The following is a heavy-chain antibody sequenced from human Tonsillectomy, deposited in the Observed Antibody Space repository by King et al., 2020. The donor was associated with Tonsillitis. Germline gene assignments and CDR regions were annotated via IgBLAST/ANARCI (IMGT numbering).Heavy chain of an antibody. D-gene: IGHD4-17*01. CDR1: GVSISSYY. V-gene: IGHV4-4*07. CDR3: ARVSQPTVTPFSPPYFDY. CDR2: VYISGST. J-gene: IGHJ4*02. Sequence: VQLQESGPGLVKPSETLSLTCTVSGVSISSYYWSWIRQPAGKGLEWIGRVYISGSTNYNPSLKSRVTMSIDMSKNQFSLNLSSVTAADTAVYYCARVSQPTVTPFSPPYFDYWGQGTLVTVSS.